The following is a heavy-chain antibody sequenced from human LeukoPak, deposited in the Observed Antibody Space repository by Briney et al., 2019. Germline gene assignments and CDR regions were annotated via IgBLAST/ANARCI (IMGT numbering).Heavy chain of an antibody. D-gene: IGHD6-19*01. CDR3: AKDSEWLVSYYYVDV. V-gene: IGHV3-30*02. CDR2: IQYSGNNK. J-gene: IGHJ6*03. CDR1: GFSFSSYG. Sequence: PGGSLTLSCAASGFSFSSYGMHWLRQAPGKGLDWVAFIQYSGNNKYYADSVKGRFSISRDNSKNTLYLHMNSLRDEDTAVYYCAKDSEWLVSYYYVDVWGRGTTVTVS.